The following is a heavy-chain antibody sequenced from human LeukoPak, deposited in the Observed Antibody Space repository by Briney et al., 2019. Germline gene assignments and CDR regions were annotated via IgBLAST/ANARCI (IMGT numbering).Heavy chain of an antibody. Sequence: GGSLRLSCAASGFTFSSYAMSWVRQAPGKGLEWVSGISGSGGNTDYADPVKGRFSISRDNSKNTLYLQMNSLRAEDSAVYYCAKDAFQYLLYVERKPPDYWGEGTLVTVSS. CDR2: ISGSGGNT. J-gene: IGHJ4*02. V-gene: IGHV3-23*01. D-gene: IGHD3-16*01. CDR1: GFTFSSYA. CDR3: AKDAFQYLLYVERKPPDY.